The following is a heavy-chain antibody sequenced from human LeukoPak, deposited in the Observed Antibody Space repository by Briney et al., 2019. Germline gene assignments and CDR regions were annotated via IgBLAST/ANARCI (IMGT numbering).Heavy chain of an antibody. Sequence: PSETLSLTCTVSGGSISSYYWSWIRQPPGKGLEWIGYIYYSGSTNYNPSLKSRVTISVDTPKNQFSLKLSSVTAADTAVYYCASSQGPYGYLAYWGQGTLVTVSS. D-gene: IGHD5-18*01. J-gene: IGHJ4*02. CDR1: GGSISSYY. CDR3: ASSQGPYGYLAY. CDR2: IYYSGST. V-gene: IGHV4-59*01.